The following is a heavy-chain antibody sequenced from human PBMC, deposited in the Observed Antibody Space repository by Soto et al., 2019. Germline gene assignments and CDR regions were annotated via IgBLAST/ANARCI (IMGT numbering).Heavy chain of an antibody. CDR3: ARGYNWNYDPSYFDY. Sequence: QPGGSLRLSCAASGFTFSSYGMHWVRQAPGKGLEWVAVIWYDGSNKYYADSVKGRFTISRDNSKNTLYLQMNSLRAEDTAVYYCARGYNWNYDPSYFDYWGQGTLVTVSS. CDR2: IWYDGSNK. CDR1: GFTFSSYG. J-gene: IGHJ4*02. V-gene: IGHV3-33*01. D-gene: IGHD1-7*01.